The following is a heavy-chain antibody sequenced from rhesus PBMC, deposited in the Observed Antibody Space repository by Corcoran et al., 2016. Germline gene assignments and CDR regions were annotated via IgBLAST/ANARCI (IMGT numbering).Heavy chain of an antibody. V-gene: IGHV3S5*01. CDR3: ARGDNSGSWNWYFDL. D-gene: IGHD6-25*01. Sequence: EVQLVESGGGLVQHGWSLRLSCAASGFTFSSYGMSWVRQAPGKGLEWVSYIIKGCGITYYADSGKGRFTISRDNANNTLSLQMNSLRAEDTAVYYCARGDNSGSWNWYFDLWGPGTPITISS. J-gene: IGHJ2*01. CDR2: IIKGCGIT. CDR1: GFTFSSYG.